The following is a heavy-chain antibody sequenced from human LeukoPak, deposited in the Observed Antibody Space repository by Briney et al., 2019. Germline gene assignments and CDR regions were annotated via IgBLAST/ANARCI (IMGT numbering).Heavy chain of an antibody. CDR3: TRDPDQGPVDY. Sequence: GDSLRLSCVASGFTFSGNWMTWVRQAPGKGLEWLAIINDGGGLTYYVDSVKGRFTISRDTAKNSLYLQMTSLRVEATAVYYGTRDPDQGPVDYWVQGTM. J-gene: IGHJ4*02. D-gene: IGHD2-2*01. V-gene: IGHV3-7*01. CDR2: INDGGGLT. CDR1: GFTFSGNW.